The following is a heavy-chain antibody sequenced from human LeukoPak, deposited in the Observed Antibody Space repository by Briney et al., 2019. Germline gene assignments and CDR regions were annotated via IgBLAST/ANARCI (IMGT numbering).Heavy chain of an antibody. CDR3: ARVGDYSSSWYDLLYFDS. CDR1: GYTFSDYY. Sequence: ASVKVSCKASGYTFSDYYMHWVRQAPGQGLEWMGWINPNSGGTNYAQKFQGRVTMTTDTSISTAYMELSRLRSDDTAVYYCARVGDYSSSWYDLLYFDSWGPGTLVTVSS. J-gene: IGHJ4*02. CDR2: INPNSGGT. V-gene: IGHV1-2*02. D-gene: IGHD6-13*01.